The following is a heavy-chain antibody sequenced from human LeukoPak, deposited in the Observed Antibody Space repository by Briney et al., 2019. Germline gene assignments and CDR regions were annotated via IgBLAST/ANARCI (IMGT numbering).Heavy chain of an antibody. J-gene: IGHJ4*02. CDR3: AVQITMIVVAPYFDY. D-gene: IGHD3-22*01. V-gene: IGHV3-11*04. Sequence: GGSLRLSCAASGLTFSDYYMTWIRQAPGKGLEWVSSISGTGTTIYSADSVRGRFTVSRDNARNSLFLHMNSLRAEDTAVYYCAVQITMIVVAPYFDYWGQGTLVTVSP. CDR2: ISGTGTTI. CDR1: GLTFSDYY.